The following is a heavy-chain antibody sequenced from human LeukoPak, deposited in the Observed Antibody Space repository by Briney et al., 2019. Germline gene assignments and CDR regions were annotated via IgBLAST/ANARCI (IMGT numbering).Heavy chain of an antibody. J-gene: IGHJ4*02. D-gene: IGHD6-19*01. Sequence: GGSLRLSCAASGFTVSSNYMNWVRQAPGKGLEWVSVIYSGGSRYYADSVKGKFTMTRDNSKNKLYIQMNSLRAEDTAVYYCARVTSSGWYRRDFDDWGRGTLVTVSS. CDR1: GFTVSSNY. V-gene: IGHV3-66*01. CDR3: ARVTSSGWYRRDFDD. CDR2: IYSGGSR.